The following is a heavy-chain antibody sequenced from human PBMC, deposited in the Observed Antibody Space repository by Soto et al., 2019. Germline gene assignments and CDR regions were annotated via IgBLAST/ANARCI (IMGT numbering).Heavy chain of an antibody. J-gene: IGHJ6*02. CDR3: ARVKAYDSSGYSPDAGMDV. CDR1: GYTFTGYY. CDR2: INPNSGGT. D-gene: IGHD3-22*01. Sequence: ASVEVSCKASGYTFTGYYIHWVRQAPGQGLEWMGWINPNSGGTNYAQKFQGWVTMTRDTSISTAYMELSRLRSDDTAVYYCARVKAYDSSGYSPDAGMDVWGQGTTVTVSS. V-gene: IGHV1-2*04.